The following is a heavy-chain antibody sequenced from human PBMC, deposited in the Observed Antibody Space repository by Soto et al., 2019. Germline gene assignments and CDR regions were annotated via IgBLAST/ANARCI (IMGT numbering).Heavy chain of an antibody. Sequence: QVQLVESGGCVVQPGRSLRLSCAASGLTFSAAGMHWVRQAPGKGLEWVAFIANDGRSESYADSVKGRFTISRDNSQNRLYLQMNGLRAEDTAVYYCAKDKGRTAIDYWGQGTLVSVSS. CDR1: GLTFSAAG. J-gene: IGHJ4*02. CDR3: AKDKGRTAIDY. V-gene: IGHV3-30*18. CDR2: IANDGRSE.